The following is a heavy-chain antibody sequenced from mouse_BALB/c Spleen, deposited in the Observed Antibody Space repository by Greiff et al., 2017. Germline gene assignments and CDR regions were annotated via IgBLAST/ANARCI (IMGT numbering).Heavy chain of an antibody. J-gene: IGHJ3*01. CDR1: GFTFTEYY. D-gene: IGHD2-10*02. V-gene: IGHV7-3*02. CDR2: IRNKANGYTT. CDR3: ARDTGYGNYAWFAY. Sequence: EVKVVESGGGLVQPGDSLRLSCATSGFTFTEYYMSWVRQPPGKALEWLGFIRNKANGYTTEYSASVKGRFTISRDNSQSILYLQMNTLRAEDSATYYCARDTGYGNYAWFAYWGQGTLVTVSA.